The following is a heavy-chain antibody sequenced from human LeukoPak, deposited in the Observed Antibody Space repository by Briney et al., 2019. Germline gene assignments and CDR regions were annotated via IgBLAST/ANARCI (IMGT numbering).Heavy chain of an antibody. J-gene: IGHJ3*02. V-gene: IGHV3-30-3*01. CDR2: ISYDGSNK. Sequence: GRSLRLSCAASGFTFSSYAMHWVRQAPGKGLEWVAVISYDGSNKYYADSVKGRFTISRDNSKNTLYLQMNSLRAEDTAVYYCARERGYSYGFRDAFDIWGQGTMVTVSS. D-gene: IGHD5-18*01. CDR1: GFTFSSYA. CDR3: ARERGYSYGFRDAFDI.